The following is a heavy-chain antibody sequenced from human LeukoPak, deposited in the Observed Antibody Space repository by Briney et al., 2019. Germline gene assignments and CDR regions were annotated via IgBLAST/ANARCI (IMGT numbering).Heavy chain of an antibody. CDR2: ISGSGGST. D-gene: IGHD5-18*01. CDR1: GFTFSSYG. J-gene: IGHJ4*02. Sequence: GGSLRLSCAASGFTFSSYGMSWVRQAPGKGLEWVSAISGSGGSTYYADSVKGRFTISRDNSKNTLYLQMNSLRAEDTAVYYCAKDRGAMVYFDYWGQGTLVTVSS. V-gene: IGHV3-23*01. CDR3: AKDRGAMVYFDY.